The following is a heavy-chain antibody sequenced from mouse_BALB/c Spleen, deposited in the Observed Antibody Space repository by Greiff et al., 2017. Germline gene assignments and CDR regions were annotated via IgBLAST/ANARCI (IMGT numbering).Heavy chain of an antibody. CDR2: IDPENGDT. J-gene: IGHJ4*01. CDR1: GFNIKDYY. D-gene: IGHD2-14*01. CDR3: NAAYYRYDVGAFYAMDY. Sequence: EVQLQQSGAELVRSGASVKLSCTASGFNIKDYYMHWVKQRPEQGLEWIGWIDPENGDTEYAPKFQGKATMTADTSSNTAYLQLSSLTSEDTAVYYCNAAYYRYDVGAFYAMDYWGQGTSVTVSS. V-gene: IGHV14-4*02.